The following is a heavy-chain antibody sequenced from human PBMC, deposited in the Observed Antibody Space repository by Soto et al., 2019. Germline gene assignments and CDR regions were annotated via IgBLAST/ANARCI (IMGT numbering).Heavy chain of an antibody. V-gene: IGHV4-59*08. CDR2: IHYSGSS. CDR3: ARQIYDSSGYYYAY. CDR1: TASVSNYY. D-gene: IGHD3-22*01. Sequence: SETLSLTCTVSTASVSNYYWSWIRQPPGKGLEWIGYIHYSGSSNSNPSLKSRVTMSVDKSKNQLFLKLTSVTAPDTAIYYCARQIYDSSGYYYAYWGQGTLVTVSS. J-gene: IGHJ4*02.